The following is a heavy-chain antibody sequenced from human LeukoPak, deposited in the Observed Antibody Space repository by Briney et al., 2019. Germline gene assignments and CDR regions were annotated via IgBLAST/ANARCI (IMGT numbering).Heavy chain of an antibody. J-gene: IGHJ4*02. V-gene: IGHV3-9*01. D-gene: IGHD2-2*01. CDR2: ISWNSGSI. CDR1: GFTFDDYA. Sequence: GGSLRLSCAASGFTFDDYAMHWVRQAPGKGLEWVPGISWNSGSIGYADSVKGRFTISRDNARNSLYLQMNSLRAEDTALYYCAKADCSSTSCYPFDYWGQGTPVTVSS. CDR3: AKADCSSTSCYPFDY.